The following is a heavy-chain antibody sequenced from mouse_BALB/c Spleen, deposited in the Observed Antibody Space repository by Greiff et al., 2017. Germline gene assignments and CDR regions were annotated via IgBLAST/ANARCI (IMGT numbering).Heavy chain of an antibody. CDR2: INPSNGRT. CDR3: ARAGLLDY. D-gene: IGHD2-4*01. Sequence: QVQLQQPGAELVKPGASVKLSCKASGYTFTSYWMHWVKQRPGQGLEWIGEINPSNGRTNYNEKFKSKATLTVDKSSSTAYMQLSSLTSEDSAVYYCARAGLLDYWGQGTTLTVSS. V-gene: IGHV1S81*02. CDR1: GYTFTSYW. J-gene: IGHJ2*01.